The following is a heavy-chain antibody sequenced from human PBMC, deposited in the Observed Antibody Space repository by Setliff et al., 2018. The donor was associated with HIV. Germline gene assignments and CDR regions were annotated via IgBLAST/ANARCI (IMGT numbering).Heavy chain of an antibody. CDR2: IIPMFGTG. V-gene: IGHV1-69*05. CDR3: ARPGIAAYGMDV. J-gene: IGHJ6*02. CDR1: GGTFSSYV. Sequence: GASVKVSCKASGGTFSSYVISWVRQAPGQGLEWMGAIIPMFGTGFYAQKFQGRVTITTDESRTTSYMELNSLRAEDTAVYYCARPGIAAYGMDVWGQGTTVTVSS. D-gene: IGHD6-13*01.